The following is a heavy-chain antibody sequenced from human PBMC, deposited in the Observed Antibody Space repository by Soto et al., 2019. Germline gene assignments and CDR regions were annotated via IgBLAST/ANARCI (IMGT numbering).Heavy chain of an antibody. CDR1: GYTFSSYA. Sequence: SVKVSCKASGYTFSSYAISWVRQAPGQGLDWMGGIIPFFNTSNYGQKFKGRVTITADESTSTAYMELSGLRSEDTAMYYCARESAYGGNQLAFHAWGQGTLVSVSS. D-gene: IGHD1-26*01. J-gene: IGHJ5*02. CDR3: ARESAYGGNQLAFHA. CDR2: IIPFFNTS. V-gene: IGHV1-69*13.